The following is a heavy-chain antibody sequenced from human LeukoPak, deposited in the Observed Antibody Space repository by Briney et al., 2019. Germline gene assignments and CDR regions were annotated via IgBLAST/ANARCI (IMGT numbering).Heavy chain of an antibody. J-gene: IGHJ5*02. CDR2: ISAYNGDT. V-gene: IGHV1-18*01. Sequence: ASVKVSCKASGYTFTNYGITWVRQAPGQGLEWMGWISAYNGDTNYAQNLHGRVTMTLDTSTNTAYMELRSLRSDDTAIYYCARGAAIAAPFDPWGQGALVTVSS. CDR3: ARGAAIAAPFDP. D-gene: IGHD6-13*01. CDR1: GYTFTNYG.